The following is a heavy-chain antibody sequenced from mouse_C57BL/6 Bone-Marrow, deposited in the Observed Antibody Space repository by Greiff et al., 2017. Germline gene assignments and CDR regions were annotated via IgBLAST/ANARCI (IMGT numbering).Heavy chain of an antibody. CDR1: GYTFTDYN. CDR3: ARPYYYGSSYVGWFAY. D-gene: IGHD1-1*01. CDR2: INPNNGGT. J-gene: IGHJ3*01. V-gene: IGHV1-22*01. Sequence: EVQLQQSGPELVKPGASVKMSCKASGYTFTDYNMHWVKQSHGKSLEWIGYINPNNGGTSYNQKFKGKATLTVNKSSSTAYMELRSLTSEDSAVYYCARPYYYGSSYVGWFAYWGQGTLVTVSA.